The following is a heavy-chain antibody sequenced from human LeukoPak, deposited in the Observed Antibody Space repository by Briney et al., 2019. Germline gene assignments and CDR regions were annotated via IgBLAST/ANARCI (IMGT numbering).Heavy chain of an antibody. Sequence: GEPLKISRKGSGYSLNNYWISWVRQMPGKGLEWMGRSSNEGTYTNYSPSFQGHVNISADKSISTAYLQWSSLKASDTAMYYCARHFSPYYYGSGSYNLFDPWGQGTLVTVSS. CDR1: GYSLNNYW. J-gene: IGHJ5*02. D-gene: IGHD3-10*01. CDR3: ARHFSPYYYGSGSYNLFDP. V-gene: IGHV5-10-1*01. CDR2: SSNEGTYT.